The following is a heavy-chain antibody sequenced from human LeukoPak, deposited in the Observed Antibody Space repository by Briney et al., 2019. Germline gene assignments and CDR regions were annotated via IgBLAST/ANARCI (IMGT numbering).Heavy chain of an antibody. J-gene: IGHJ2*01. V-gene: IGHV3-23*01. D-gene: IGHD1-26*01. CDR2: ISAGGGST. Sequence: PGGSLRLSCAASGFTFSSYAMSWVRQAPGKGLEWVLGISAGGGSTYYADSVKGRFTISRDTSKNILFLQMNTLRAEDTAIYYCAKDRTAGASYWYFDLWGRGTLVTVSS. CDR3: AKDRTAGASYWYFDL. CDR1: GFTFSSYA.